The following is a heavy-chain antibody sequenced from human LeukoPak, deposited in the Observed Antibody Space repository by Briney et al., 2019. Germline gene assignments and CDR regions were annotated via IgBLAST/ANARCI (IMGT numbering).Heavy chain of an antibody. CDR1: GGSISSYY. V-gene: IGHV4-59*01. CDR2: IHYSGST. J-gene: IGHJ3*02. CDR3: ARDVGGRIGASDI. D-gene: IGHD1-26*01. Sequence: PSETLSLTCTVPGGSISSYYWSWIRQPPGEGLERIEYIHYSGSTNYNPSFKSRVTISVDTSKNQSSLKMSSVTAADTAVYYCARDVGGRIGASDIWGQGTMVTVSS.